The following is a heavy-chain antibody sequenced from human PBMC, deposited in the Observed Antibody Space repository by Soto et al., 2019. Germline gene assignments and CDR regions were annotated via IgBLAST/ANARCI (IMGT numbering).Heavy chain of an antibody. CDR1: GFTFSSYA. D-gene: IGHD6-13*01. V-gene: IGHV3-30-3*01. Sequence: GGSLRLSCAASGFTFSSYAMHWVRQAPGKGLEWVAVISYDGSNKYYADSVKGRFTISRDNSKNTLYLQMNSLRAEDTAVYYCARDPGIAYYYYYGMDVWGQGTAVTVSS. CDR2: ISYDGSNK. CDR3: ARDPGIAYYYYYGMDV. J-gene: IGHJ6*02.